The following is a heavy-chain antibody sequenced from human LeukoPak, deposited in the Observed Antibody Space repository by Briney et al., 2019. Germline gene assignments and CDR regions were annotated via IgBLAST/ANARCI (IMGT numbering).Heavy chain of an antibody. CDR3: ARTDIVVVPAARFLRWFDP. D-gene: IGHD2-2*01. J-gene: IGHJ5*02. CDR1: GGSISGGGYY. CDR2: IYHSGST. Sequence: PSETLSLTCTVSGGSISGGGYYWSWIRQPPGKGLEWIGYIYHSGSTYYNPSLKSRVTISVDRSKNQFPLKLSSVTAADTAVYYCARTDIVVVPAARFLRWFDPWGQGTLVTVSS. V-gene: IGHV4-30-2*01.